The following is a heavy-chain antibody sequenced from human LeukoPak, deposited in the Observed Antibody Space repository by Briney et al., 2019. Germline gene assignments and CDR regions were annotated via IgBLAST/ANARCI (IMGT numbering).Heavy chain of an antibody. D-gene: IGHD3-9*01. Sequence: QTGGSLRLSCAASGFTFSSYAMSWVRQAPGKGLEWVSAISGSGGSTYYADSVKGRFTISRDNSKNTLYLQMNSLRAEDTAVYYCAKDAWDYDILTGTKPNWFDPWGQGTLVTVSS. CDR1: GFTFSSYA. CDR3: AKDAWDYDILTGTKPNWFDP. CDR2: ISGSGGST. J-gene: IGHJ5*02. V-gene: IGHV3-23*01.